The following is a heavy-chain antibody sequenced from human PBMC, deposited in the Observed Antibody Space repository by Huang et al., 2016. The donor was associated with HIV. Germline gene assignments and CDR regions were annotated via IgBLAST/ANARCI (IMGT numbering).Heavy chain of an antibody. Sequence: EVQLVQSGAEVKKPGESLKISCKVSDYTFTNYYIAWVRQKAGNGLEWMGIVPSGEAETTYGPSFQGLLTISADKSISTAYLQWRSLKASDTATYYCATSPTKYFDYWGQGTLVSVSS. CDR3: ATSPTKYFDY. V-gene: IGHV5-51*01. CDR1: DYTFTNYY. CDR2: VPSGEAET. J-gene: IGHJ4*02.